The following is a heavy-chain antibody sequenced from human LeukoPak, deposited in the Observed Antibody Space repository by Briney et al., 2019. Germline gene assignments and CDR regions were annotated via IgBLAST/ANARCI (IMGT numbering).Heavy chain of an antibody. Sequence: SETLSLTCAVYGGSFSGYYWSWIRQPPGKGLEWIGYIYYRGSTNYNPSLKSRVTISVDTSKNQFSLKLSSVTAADTAVYYCARDRGFCSGGSCYGGIDYWGQGTLVTVSS. D-gene: IGHD2-15*01. J-gene: IGHJ4*02. V-gene: IGHV4-59*01. CDR3: ARDRGFCSGGSCYGGIDY. CDR1: GGSFSGYY. CDR2: IYYRGST.